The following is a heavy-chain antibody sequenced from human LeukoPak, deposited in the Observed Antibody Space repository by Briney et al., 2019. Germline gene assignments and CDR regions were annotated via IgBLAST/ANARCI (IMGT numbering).Heavy chain of an antibody. J-gene: IGHJ4*02. CDR1: GFTFSSYE. Sequence: GGSLRLSCAASGFTFSSYEMNWARQAPGKGLEWVSYISSSGSTIYYADSVKGRFTISRDNAKNSLYLQMNSLRAEDTAVYYCARVLGVAVAGNDYWGQGTLVTVSS. D-gene: IGHD6-19*01. CDR2: ISSSGSTI. CDR3: ARVLGVAVAGNDY. V-gene: IGHV3-48*03.